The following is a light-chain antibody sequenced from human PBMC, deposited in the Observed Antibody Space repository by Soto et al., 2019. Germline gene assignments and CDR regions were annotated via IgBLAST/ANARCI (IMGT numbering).Light chain of an antibody. CDR1: SPNIGTPYG. J-gene: IGLJ3*02. CDR3: QSYDSNLSGV. V-gene: IGLV1-40*01. CDR2: GDN. Sequence: QLVLTQPPSVSGAPGQRVTISCTGNSPNIGTPYGVHWYQQLPGTAPKLLISGDNNRPSGVPDRFSASKSGAAASLAITGLQAEDEAVYFCQSYDSNLSGVFGGGTKLTVL.